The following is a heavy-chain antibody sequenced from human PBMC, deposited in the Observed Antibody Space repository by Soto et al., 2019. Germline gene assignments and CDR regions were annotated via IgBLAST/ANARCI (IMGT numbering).Heavy chain of an antibody. Sequence: GGSLRLSCAASGFTFSRFGMSWVRQAPGKGLEWVSGISGGGNPTYYSDSVKGGFTISRDSAKNTLYLQMNSLRTEDTAVYYCAIVMGYGDYGWYFAFWGRGT. CDR1: GFTFSRFG. V-gene: IGHV3-23*01. CDR3: AIVMGYGDYGWYFAF. D-gene: IGHD4-17*01. CDR2: ISGGGNPT. J-gene: IGHJ2*01.